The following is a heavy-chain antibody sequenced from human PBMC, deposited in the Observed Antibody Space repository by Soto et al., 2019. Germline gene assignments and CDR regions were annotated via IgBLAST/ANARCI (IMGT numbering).Heavy chain of an antibody. J-gene: IGHJ4*02. D-gene: IGHD6-13*01. Sequence: QVQLQESGPGLVKPSQTLSLTCTVSGGSISSGGYYWSWIRQHPGKGLEWIGYIYYSGSTYYNPSLKRRVTISGDTSKNQFSLKLSSVTAADTAVYYCARARRAAAAQRVDYWGQGTLVTVSS. V-gene: IGHV4-31*03. CDR2: IYYSGST. CDR3: ARARRAAAAQRVDY. CDR1: GGSISSGGYY.